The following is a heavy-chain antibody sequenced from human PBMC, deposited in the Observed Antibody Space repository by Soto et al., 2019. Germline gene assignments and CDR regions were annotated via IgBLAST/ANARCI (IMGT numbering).Heavy chain of an antibody. V-gene: IGHV1-18*04. J-gene: IGHJ6*02. Sequence: GASVKVSCKAFGYTFSSYGISWVRQAPGQGLEWMGWISAYNGNTNYAQKLQGRVTMTTDTSTSTAYMELRSLRSDDTAVCYCARVVAVAGKVGYYYYGMDVWGQGTTVTVSS. CDR1: GYTFSSYG. D-gene: IGHD6-19*01. CDR2: ISAYNGNT. CDR3: ARVVAVAGKVGYYYYGMDV.